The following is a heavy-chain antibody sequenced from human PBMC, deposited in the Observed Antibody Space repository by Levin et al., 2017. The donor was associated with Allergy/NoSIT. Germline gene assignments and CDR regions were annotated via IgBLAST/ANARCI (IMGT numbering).Heavy chain of an antibody. CDR3: ARAGISAAGSPIDY. CDR1: GGSFSGYY. Sequence: GSLILSCAVYGGSFSGYYWSWIRQPPGKGLEWIGEINHSGSTNYNPSLKSRVTISVDTSKNQFSLKLSSVTAADTAVFYCARAGISAAGSPIDYWGQGTLVTVSS. V-gene: IGHV4-34*01. D-gene: IGHD6-13*01. J-gene: IGHJ4*02. CDR2: INHSGST.